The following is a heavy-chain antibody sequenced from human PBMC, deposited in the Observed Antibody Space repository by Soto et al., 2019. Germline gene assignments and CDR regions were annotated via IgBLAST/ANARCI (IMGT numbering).Heavy chain of an antibody. J-gene: IGHJ6*02. CDR2: ISGSGGST. V-gene: IGHV3-23*01. CDR1: GFTFSSYA. D-gene: IGHD2-2*01. Sequence: PGGSLRLSCAASGFTFSSYAMSWVRQAPGKGLEWVSAISGSGGSTYYADSVKGRFTISRDNSKNTLYLQMNSLRAEDTAVYYCAKGLGYCISTSCLRLDGMDVWGQGTTVTVSS. CDR3: AKGLGYCISTSCLRLDGMDV.